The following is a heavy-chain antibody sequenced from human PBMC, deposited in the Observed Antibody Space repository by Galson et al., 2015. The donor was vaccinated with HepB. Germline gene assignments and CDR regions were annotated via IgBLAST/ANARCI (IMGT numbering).Heavy chain of an antibody. D-gene: IGHD3-10*01. CDR3: ARDTMVRGVTYYYYGMDV. J-gene: IGHJ6*02. CDR2: TYYRSKWYN. CDR1: GDSVSSNSAA. Sequence: CAISGDSVSSNSAAWNWIRQSPSRGLEWPGRTYYRSKWYNDYADSVKGRFTISRDNAKNSLYLQMNSLRAEDTAVYYCARDTMVRGVTYYYYGMDVWGQGTTVTVSS. V-gene: IGHV6-1*01.